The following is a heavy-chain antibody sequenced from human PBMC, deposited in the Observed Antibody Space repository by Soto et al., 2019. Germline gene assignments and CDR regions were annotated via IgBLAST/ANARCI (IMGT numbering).Heavy chain of an antibody. Sequence: EVQLVESGGGLVKPGGSLRLSCAASGFTFSSYTMNWVRQAPGRGLEWVSSIGTSSSYIYYADSVKGRFTISRDNADYLFFLQMNILRAHDTAVYYCARDSVRDYLYYYYGMDVWGQGTTVTVSS. V-gene: IGHV3-21*06. D-gene: IGHD4-17*01. CDR1: GFTFSSYT. CDR2: IGTSSSYI. J-gene: IGHJ6*02. CDR3: ARDSVRDYLYYYYGMDV.